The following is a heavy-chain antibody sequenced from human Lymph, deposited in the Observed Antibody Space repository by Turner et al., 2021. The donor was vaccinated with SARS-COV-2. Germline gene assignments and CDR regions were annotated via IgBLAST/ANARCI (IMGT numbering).Heavy chain of an antibody. CDR3: ARVWVRWWYFDL. D-gene: IGHD7-27*01. J-gene: IGHJ2*01. Sequence: QVPLHQWGAGLLKPSETLSLTCAVYGGSFSGYYWSWIRQPPGKGLEWIGEINHSGSTNYNPSLKSRVTISVDTSKKQFSLKLSSVTAADTAVYYCARVWVRWWYFDLWGRGTLVTVSS. V-gene: IGHV4-34*01. CDR1: GGSFSGYY. CDR2: INHSGST.